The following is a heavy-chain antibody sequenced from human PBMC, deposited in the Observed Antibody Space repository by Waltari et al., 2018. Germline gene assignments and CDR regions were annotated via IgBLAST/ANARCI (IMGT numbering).Heavy chain of an antibody. CDR1: GFTFSRYT. V-gene: IGHV3-30*01. D-gene: IGHD3-3*01. CDR3: ARGGPHYDFWSGYTKT. J-gene: IGHJ5*02. Sequence: QVQLVESGGGVVQPGRSLRLSCAASGFTFSRYTMHWVRQAPGKGLEWVAVISYDGSNKYYADSVKGRFTISRDNSKNTLYLQMNSLRAEDTAVYYCARGGPHYDFWSGYTKTWGQGTLVTVSS. CDR2: ISYDGSNK.